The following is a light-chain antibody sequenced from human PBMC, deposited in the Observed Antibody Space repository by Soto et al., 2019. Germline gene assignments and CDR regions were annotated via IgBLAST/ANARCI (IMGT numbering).Light chain of an antibody. J-gene: IGLJ2*01. Sequence: QSALTQPASVSGSLGQSITISCTGTRSDVGSYNYVSWYQQYPGKAPKLIIYEVNYRPSGVSDRFSGSKSGNTASLTISGLQAEDEADYYCSSYTSSSTVVFGGGTKVTVL. CDR1: RSDVGSYNY. CDR2: EVN. CDR3: SSYTSSSTVV. V-gene: IGLV2-14*01.